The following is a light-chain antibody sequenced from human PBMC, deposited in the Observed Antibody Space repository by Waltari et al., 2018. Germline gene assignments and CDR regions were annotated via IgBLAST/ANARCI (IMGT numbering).Light chain of an antibody. V-gene: IGLV1-51*02. CDR1: PPTVGTNG. CDR3: GTWDSSMAIWL. Sequence: QSVLTQPPSLSAFPGHQVTIPCSGGPPTVGTNGVSGYRQFPGSVPEVLIFETNGRPTGTPDRFSASKSGTSATLDITGLQPGDEADYYCGTWDSSMAIWLFGGGT. CDR2: ETN. J-gene: IGLJ3*02.